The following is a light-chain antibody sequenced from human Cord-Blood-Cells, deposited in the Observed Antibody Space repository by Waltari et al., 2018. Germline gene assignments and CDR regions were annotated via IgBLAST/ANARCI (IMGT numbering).Light chain of an antibody. CDR3: SSYTSSSTLV. CDR2: DVS. Sequence: QSALTQPASVSGPPGQSLTISCTGTSSDVGGYNYDSWYQQHPGKAPKLMTYDVSNRPSGVSNRFSGSKSGNTASLTISGLQAEDEADYYCSSYTSSSTLVFGGGTKLTVL. V-gene: IGLV2-14*03. CDR1: SSDVGGYNY. J-gene: IGLJ3*02.